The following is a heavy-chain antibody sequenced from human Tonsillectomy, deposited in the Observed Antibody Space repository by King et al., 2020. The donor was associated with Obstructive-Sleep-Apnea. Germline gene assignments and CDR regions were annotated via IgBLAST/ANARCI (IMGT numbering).Heavy chain of an antibody. J-gene: IGHJ3*02. CDR3: ARHCSGDSCYADDAFDI. Sequence: VQLQESGPGLVKPSETLSLTCTVSGGSISSYYWSWIRQPPGKGLEWIGYIYYSGSTNYNPSLKSRVTISVDTSKNQFSLKLNSVTAADTAVYYCARHCSGDSCYADDAFDIWGQGTMVTVSS. CDR2: IYYSGST. D-gene: IGHD2-15*01. CDR1: GGSISSYY. V-gene: IGHV4-59*01.